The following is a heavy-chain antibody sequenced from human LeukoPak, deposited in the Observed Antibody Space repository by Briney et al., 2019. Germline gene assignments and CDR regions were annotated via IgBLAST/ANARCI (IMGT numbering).Heavy chain of an antibody. D-gene: IGHD5-12*01. CDR1: GYTFRNYA. J-gene: IGHJ4*02. V-gene: IGHV7-4-1*02. CDR2: TDRNTGNP. Sequence: ASVKVSCKASGYTFRNYAINWVRQAPGQGLEWMGWTDRNTGNPTYAQGFTGRFVFSLDTSVSTAYLQISSLKAEDTAVYYCAREFLPMVATIGYFGYWGQGTLVTVSS. CDR3: AREFLPMVATIGYFGY.